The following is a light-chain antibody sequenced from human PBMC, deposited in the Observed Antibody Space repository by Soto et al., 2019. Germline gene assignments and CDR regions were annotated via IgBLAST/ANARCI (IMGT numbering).Light chain of an antibody. CDR2: GAS. Sequence: EIVLTQSPGTLSLYPGERATLSCSASQRVSSSNLAWYQHKPGLAPRLLIYGASSKATGIPDRFSGSGSGTDFTLTISRLEPEEFAVYSCHQYGSSPPWTFGQGTRVEIK. V-gene: IGKV3-20*01. J-gene: IGKJ1*01. CDR1: QRVSSSN. CDR3: HQYGSSPPWT.